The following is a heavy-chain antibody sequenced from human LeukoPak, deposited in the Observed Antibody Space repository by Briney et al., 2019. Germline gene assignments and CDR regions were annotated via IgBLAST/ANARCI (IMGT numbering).Heavy chain of an antibody. Sequence: SVNVSCKASGGTFSIYAISWVRQAPGQGLEWMGGIIPIFGTANYAQKFQGRVTITADESTSTAYMELSSLRSEDTAVYYCAREGDYGAFDIWGQGTMVTVSS. CDR2: IIPIFGTA. V-gene: IGHV1-69*13. J-gene: IGHJ3*02. D-gene: IGHD4-17*01. CDR3: AREGDYGAFDI. CDR1: GGTFSIYA.